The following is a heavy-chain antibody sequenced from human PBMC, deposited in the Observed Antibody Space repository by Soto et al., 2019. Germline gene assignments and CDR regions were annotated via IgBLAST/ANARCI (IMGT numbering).Heavy chain of an antibody. CDR3: TRRRAVSVADKRPRWFDA. CDR1: GGPFRDSY. Sequence: QVQLQQWGAGLAKPSETLSLSCVVSGGPFRDSYWTWIRQSPGKGLEWIGEVNESGSTSYNPSLRSRVIISEDTSRKQFTLNLTSVTAADTAVYYCTRRRAVSVADKRPRWFDAWGQGILVTVSS. V-gene: IGHV4-34*01. CDR2: VNESGST. J-gene: IGHJ5*02. D-gene: IGHD6-19*01.